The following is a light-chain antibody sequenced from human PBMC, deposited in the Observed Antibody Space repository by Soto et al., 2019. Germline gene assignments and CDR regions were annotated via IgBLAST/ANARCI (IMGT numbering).Light chain of an antibody. Sequence: QSALTQPASVSGSPGQSITVSCTGTSSDVGGYKYVSWYQHQSGRAPKLIIYEVSNRPSGVSDRFSGSKSGNTASLTISGLQTEDEADYYCSSYTSSNTLVFGGGTQLTVL. J-gene: IGLJ7*01. CDR3: SSYTSSNTLV. CDR1: SSDVGGYKY. V-gene: IGLV2-14*01. CDR2: EVS.